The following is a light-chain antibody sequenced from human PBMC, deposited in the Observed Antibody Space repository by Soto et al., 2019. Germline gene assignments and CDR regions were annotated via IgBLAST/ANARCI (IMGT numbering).Light chain of an antibody. V-gene: IGKV3-20*01. CDR3: QQYDSSWT. Sequence: EIVLTQSPGTLSLSPGERATLSCRASQSVSNRYLAWYQQKPGQAPRLLIYGASSRATGIPDRFSGSGSGTDFTFTISRLEPEDFAVYYCQQYDSSWTFGQGTKVDI. CDR1: QSVSNRY. CDR2: GAS. J-gene: IGKJ1*01.